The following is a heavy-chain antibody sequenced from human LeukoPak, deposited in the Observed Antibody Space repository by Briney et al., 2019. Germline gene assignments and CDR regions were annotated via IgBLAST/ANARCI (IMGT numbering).Heavy chain of an antibody. J-gene: IGHJ6*02. V-gene: IGHV3-30-3*01. D-gene: IGHD6-19*01. CDR2: ISYDGTNK. CDR3: ARDGNSGWCTGESYYYYGMDV. CDR1: GFTFSAFA. Sequence: GGSLRLTCAASGFTFSAFAMHWVRQAPDKGLEWVAVISYDGTNKDCADSVKGRFTISRDNSENTLYLQMNSLRLEDTALYYCARDGNSGWCTGESYYYYGMDVWGQGTTVTVSS.